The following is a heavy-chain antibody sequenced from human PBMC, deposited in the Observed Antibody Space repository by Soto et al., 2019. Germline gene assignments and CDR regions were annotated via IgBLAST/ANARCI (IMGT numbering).Heavy chain of an antibody. J-gene: IGHJ4*02. V-gene: IGHV3-74*01. CDR2: IKGDERTT. D-gene: IGHD3-3*01. CDR3: ARGSFGAYYLDS. Sequence: EVQLVESGGGLVQPGGSLRLSCAASGFTFSSYWIHWVRQAPGKGLVWVSRIKGDERTTNYADSVKGRFTISRDNARNTVYLQMNSLRDEDTAVYYCARGSFGAYYLDSWGQGTLVTVSS. CDR1: GFTFSSYW.